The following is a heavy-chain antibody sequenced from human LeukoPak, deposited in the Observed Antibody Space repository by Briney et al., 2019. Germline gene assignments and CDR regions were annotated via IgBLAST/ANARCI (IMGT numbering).Heavy chain of an antibody. CDR1: GGSIGSYY. CDR2: VTYSGST. J-gene: IGHJ4*02. D-gene: IGHD7-27*01. V-gene: IGHV4-59*01. CDR3: ARRGNWGFFDY. Sequence: PSETLSLTCTVSGGSIGSYYWTWIRQPPGKGLEWIGYVTYSGSTNYNPSLKSRVTISIDTSKNQFSLKLSSVTSADTAVYYCARRGNWGFFDYWGQGTLVTVSS.